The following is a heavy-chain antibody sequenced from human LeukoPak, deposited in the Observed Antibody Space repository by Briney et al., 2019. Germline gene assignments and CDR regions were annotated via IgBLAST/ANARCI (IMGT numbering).Heavy chain of an antibody. CDR1: GLTFNTYT. Sequence: GGSLRLSCAASGLTFNTYTMNWVRHAPGKGLVWVSRIASDGSSTTYADSVKGRFSISRDNAKNTLYLQMNSLRVEDTAVYYCARGRPHGNDYWGQGTLVTVSS. CDR2: IASDGSST. J-gene: IGHJ4*02. CDR3: ARGRPHGNDY. D-gene: IGHD4-23*01. V-gene: IGHV3-74*01.